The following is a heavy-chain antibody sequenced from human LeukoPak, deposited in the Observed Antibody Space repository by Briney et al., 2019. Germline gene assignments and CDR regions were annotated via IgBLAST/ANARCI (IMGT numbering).Heavy chain of an antibody. CDR1: GYSISSGYY. Sequence: SETLSLTCTVSGYSISSGYYWGWIRQPPGKGLEWIGSTYHSGSTYYNPSLKSRVTISVDTSKNQFSLKLSSVTAADTAVYYCARGVTTVTTGWFDPWGQGTLVTVSS. V-gene: IGHV4-38-2*02. CDR2: TYHSGST. D-gene: IGHD4-17*01. CDR3: ARGVTTVTTGWFDP. J-gene: IGHJ5*02.